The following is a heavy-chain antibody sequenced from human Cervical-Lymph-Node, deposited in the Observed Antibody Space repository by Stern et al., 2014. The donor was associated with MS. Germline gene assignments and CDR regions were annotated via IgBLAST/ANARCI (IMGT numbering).Heavy chain of an antibody. CDR1: GYSFTSYC. J-gene: IGHJ4*02. CDR3: ARQAPAGYSPFDY. Sequence: EVQLVHSGAEVKKPGASLKISCKGSGYSFTSYCIGWVRQMPGQGLEWVGIIYPGYYDTRNSPSFQGQVTISADKSISTAYLQWSSMKASDAAMYYCARQAPAGYSPFDYWGQGTLVTVSS. D-gene: IGHD4-11*01. V-gene: IGHV5-51*01. CDR2: IYPGYYDT.